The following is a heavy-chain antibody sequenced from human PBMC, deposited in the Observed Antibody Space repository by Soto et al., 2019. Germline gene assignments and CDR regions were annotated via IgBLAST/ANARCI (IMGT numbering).Heavy chain of an antibody. CDR2: ISGSGGST. V-gene: IGHV3-23*01. D-gene: IGHD3-3*01. Sequence: GGSLILSCAASGFTFSSYAMSWVRQAPGKGLEWVSAISGSGGSTYYADSVKGRFTISRDNSKNTLYLQMNSLRAEDTAVYYCAKVHLKYYDFWSGSDFSLTEGPMDVWGQGTTVTVSS. J-gene: IGHJ6*02. CDR3: AKVHLKYYDFWSGSDFSLTEGPMDV. CDR1: GFTFSSYA.